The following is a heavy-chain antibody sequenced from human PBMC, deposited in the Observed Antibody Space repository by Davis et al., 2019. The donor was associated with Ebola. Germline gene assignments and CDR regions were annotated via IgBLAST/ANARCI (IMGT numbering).Heavy chain of an antibody. CDR1: GDSVSSNSAA. J-gene: IGHJ4*02. Sequence: SETLSLTCAISGDSVSSNSAAWNWIRQSPSRGLEWLGRTYYRSKWYNDYAVSVKSRITINPDTSKNQFSLQLNSVTAADTAVYYCARLPDSSGQPGLDYWGQGTLVTVSS. CDR3: ARLPDSSGQPGLDY. V-gene: IGHV6-1*01. D-gene: IGHD3-22*01. CDR2: TYYRSKWYN.